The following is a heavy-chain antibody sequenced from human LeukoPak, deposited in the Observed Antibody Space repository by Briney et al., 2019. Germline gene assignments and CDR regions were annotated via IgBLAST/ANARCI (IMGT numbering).Heavy chain of an antibody. Sequence: GGSLRLSCAASGFTFSNYWMIWVRQAPGKGLEWVGNIKQDGSEKRYADSVRGRFSISRDNAQTSLYLQMNSLRAEDTAVYYCVKDLGRYRNNCFDYWGQGTLVTVSS. V-gene: IGHV3-7*05. D-gene: IGHD1-26*01. CDR2: IKQDGSEK. CDR3: VKDLGRYRNNCFDY. J-gene: IGHJ4*02. CDR1: GFTFSNYW.